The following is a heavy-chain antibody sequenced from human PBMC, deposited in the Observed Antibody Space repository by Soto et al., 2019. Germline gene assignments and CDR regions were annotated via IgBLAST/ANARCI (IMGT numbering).Heavy chain of an antibody. Sequence: GGSLRLSCAASGSTFSTYWMHWVRQAPGKGLTWVSRINADGTTTTYADSVKGRFTISRDNAKNTLYLQMNSLRAEDTAVYFCATVATHSYNWVDPWGQGTLVTVSS. D-gene: IGHD3-3*02. V-gene: IGHV3-74*01. CDR1: GSTFSTYW. J-gene: IGHJ5*02. CDR3: ATVATHSYNWVDP. CDR2: INADGTTT.